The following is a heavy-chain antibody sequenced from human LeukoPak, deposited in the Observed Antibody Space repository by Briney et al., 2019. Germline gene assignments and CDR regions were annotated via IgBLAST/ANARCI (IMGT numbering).Heavy chain of an antibody. Sequence: GESLKISCKGSGYRFTSDWIGWVRQMPGKGLEWMGIIYPGDSDTRYSPSFQGQVTISADKSVNTGYLQWSSLKASDTAMYYCARLSGRVVCSAGSCYIDSWGQGTLVTVSS. D-gene: IGHD2-15*01. CDR3: ARLSGRVVCSAGSCYIDS. CDR1: GYRFTSDW. J-gene: IGHJ4*02. V-gene: IGHV5-51*01. CDR2: IYPGDSDT.